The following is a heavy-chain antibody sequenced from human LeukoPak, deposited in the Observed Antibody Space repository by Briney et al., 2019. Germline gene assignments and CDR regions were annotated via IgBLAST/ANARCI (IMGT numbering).Heavy chain of an antibody. CDR3: ARESARADLDY. V-gene: IGHV1-2*06. CDR1: GYTFTGYY. CDR2: INPNSGGT. J-gene: IGHJ4*02. Sequence: ASVRVSCKASGYTFTGYYMHWVRQAPGQGLEWMGRINPNSGGTNYAQKFRGRVTMTRDTSISTAYMELSRLRSDDTAVYYCARESARADLDYWGQGTLVTVSS.